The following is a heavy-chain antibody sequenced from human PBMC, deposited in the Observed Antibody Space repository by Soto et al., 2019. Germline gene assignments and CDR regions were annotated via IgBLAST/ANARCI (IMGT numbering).Heavy chain of an antibody. Sequence: GGSLRLSCAASGFTVSSNYMSWVRQAPGKGLEWVSVIYSGGTIYYADSVKGRFTISRDNAKNSLYLQMNSLRDEDTAVYYCAREPITMIGLNWFDPWGQGTLVTVSS. J-gene: IGHJ5*02. V-gene: IGHV3-66*01. CDR1: GFTVSSNY. CDR3: AREPITMIGLNWFDP. D-gene: IGHD3-22*01. CDR2: IYSGGTI.